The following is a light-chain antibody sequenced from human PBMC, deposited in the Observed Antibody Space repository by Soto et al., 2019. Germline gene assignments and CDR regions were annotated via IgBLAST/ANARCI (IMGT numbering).Light chain of an antibody. Sequence: QSALTQPASVSGSPGQSITISCTGTSSDVGGYNYVSWYQQHPGKAPRLLIYDVTRRPSGVSNRFSASKYGNTASLTISGLQAEDEADYYCTSYTSTSAPGVFGGGTKLTVL. J-gene: IGLJ3*02. CDR1: SSDVGGYNY. CDR3: TSYTSTSAPGV. CDR2: DVT. V-gene: IGLV2-14*03.